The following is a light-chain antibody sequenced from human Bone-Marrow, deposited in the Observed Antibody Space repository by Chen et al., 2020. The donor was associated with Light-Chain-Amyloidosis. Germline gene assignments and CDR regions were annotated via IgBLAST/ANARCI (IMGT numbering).Light chain of an antibody. J-gene: IGLJ1*01. CDR2: EVT. CDR1: SSDVGGDNH. V-gene: IGLV2-14*01. CDR3: SSYTITNTLV. Sequence: QSALTQPASVSGPPGQSITISCTGTSSDVGGDNHVSWYQQHPDKAPKLMIYEVTNRPSWVPYRFSGYKSDNTASLAISGLQTEDEADYFCSSYTITNTLVFGSGTRVTVL.